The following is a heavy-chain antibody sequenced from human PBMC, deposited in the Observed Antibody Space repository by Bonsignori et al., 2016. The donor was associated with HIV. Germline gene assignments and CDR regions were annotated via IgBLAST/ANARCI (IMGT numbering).Heavy chain of an antibody. V-gene: IGHV3-23*01. Sequence: WIRQPPGKGLEWVSAISGSGGSTYYADSVKGRFTISRDNSKNTLYLQMNSLRAEDTAVYYCAKLGYCSGGSCYGFDYWGQGTLVTVSS. J-gene: IGHJ4*02. CDR2: ISGSGGST. CDR3: AKLGYCSGGSCYGFDY. D-gene: IGHD2-15*01.